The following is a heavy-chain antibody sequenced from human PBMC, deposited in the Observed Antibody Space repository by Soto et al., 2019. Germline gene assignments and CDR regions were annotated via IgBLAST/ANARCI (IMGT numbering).Heavy chain of an antibody. Sequence: QVQLVESGGGVVQPGRSLRLSCAASGFTFSSYGMHWVRQAPGKGLEWVAVIWYDGSNKYYADSVKGRFTISRDNSKNRMYMQMNSLRAEDTAVYYCARDLFAMVRGVYDYWGQGTLVTVSS. D-gene: IGHD3-10*01. CDR3: ARDLFAMVRGVYDY. J-gene: IGHJ4*02. CDR2: IWYDGSNK. CDR1: GFTFSSYG. V-gene: IGHV3-33*01.